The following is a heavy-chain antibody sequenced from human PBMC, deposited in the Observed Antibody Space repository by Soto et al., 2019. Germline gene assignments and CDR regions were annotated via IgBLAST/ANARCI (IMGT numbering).Heavy chain of an antibody. CDR1: GCLLRRGTFS. CDR3: ARSYGSGNYYGVPSNWFDP. Sequence: TLSLTCPASGCLLRRGTFSLDWVPPHPGKGLEWIGYIYHSGSTYYNPSLESRVTISLDSSKNHFSLKLSSVTAADTAVYYCARSYGSGNYYGVPSNWFDPWGQGILVTVSS. CDR2: IYHSGST. V-gene: IGHV4-31*03. D-gene: IGHD3-10*01. J-gene: IGHJ5*02.